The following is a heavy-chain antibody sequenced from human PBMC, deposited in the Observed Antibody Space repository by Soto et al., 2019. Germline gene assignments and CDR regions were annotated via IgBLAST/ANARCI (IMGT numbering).Heavy chain of an antibody. Sequence: QVQLVESGGGVVQPGRSLRLSCAASGFTFSTYAMHWVRQAPVKGLEWVAVILYDGSKKDYADSVKGRFTISRDNSKNTLYLQMTSLRAEDTAVYYCARVNIAWNDVGAMDVWGQGTTVTVSS. J-gene: IGHJ6*02. CDR2: ILYDGSKK. D-gene: IGHD1-1*01. V-gene: IGHV3-30-3*01. CDR1: GFTFSTYA. CDR3: ARVNIAWNDVGAMDV.